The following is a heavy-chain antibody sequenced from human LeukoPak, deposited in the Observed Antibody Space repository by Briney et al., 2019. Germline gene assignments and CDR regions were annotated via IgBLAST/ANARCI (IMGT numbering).Heavy chain of an antibody. CDR2: ISAYNGNT. CDR1: GYTFTSYG. V-gene: IGHV1-18*01. D-gene: IGHD3-3*01. CDR3: ARVGLHYDFWASSYYCYYMDV. Sequence: ASVKASCKASGYTFTSYGISCVRQAPGQGVGWMGWISAYNGNTNYAQKLQGRVTMTTDTSTSTAYIELRSLRSDDTAVYYCARVGLHYDFWASSYYCYYMDVWGKGTTVTVSS. J-gene: IGHJ6*03.